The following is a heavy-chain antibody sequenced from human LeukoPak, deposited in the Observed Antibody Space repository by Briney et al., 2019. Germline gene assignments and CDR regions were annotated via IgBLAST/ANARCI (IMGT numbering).Heavy chain of an antibody. CDR3: ARAGDYGSGSCAFDM. V-gene: IGHV3-74*01. D-gene: IGHD3-10*01. Sequence: GGSLRLSCAASGFTFSDYYMSWVRQAPGKGLVWVSRIRSDGSTTYADSVKGRFTISRDNAKNTLYLQMNSLRAEDTAVYYCARAGDYGSGSCAFDMWGQGTMVTVSS. CDR2: IRSDGST. J-gene: IGHJ3*02. CDR1: GFTFSDYY.